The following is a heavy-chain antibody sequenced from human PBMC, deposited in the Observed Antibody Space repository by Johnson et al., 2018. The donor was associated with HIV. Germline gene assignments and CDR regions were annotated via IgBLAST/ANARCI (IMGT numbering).Heavy chain of an antibody. V-gene: IGHV3-30*04. Sequence: VESGGGVVQPGRSLRLSCAASGFTFSGYAMHWVRQAPGMGLGWVALISYDGSTKYYADSVKGRFIIYRDTSKNTLYLQMNSLRAEDTAVYYCAKDLGYSSSSRAFDIWGQGTMVTVSS. CDR1: GFTFSGYA. J-gene: IGHJ3*02. CDR2: ISYDGSTK. CDR3: AKDLGYSSSSRAFDI. D-gene: IGHD6-6*01.